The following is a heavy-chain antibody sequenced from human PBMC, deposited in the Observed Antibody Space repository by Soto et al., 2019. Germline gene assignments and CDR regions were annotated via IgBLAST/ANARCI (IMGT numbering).Heavy chain of an antibody. V-gene: IGHV6-1*01. Sequence: SQTLSLTCAISGDSVSSSSAAWSLLRQSPSRGLEWLGRTYYRSTWTNDYARSVKSRITINPDTVENQFSLQLSSVTPEDTAVYYCAGVSSFRGMDVWGQGTPVTVSS. CDR3: AGVSSFRGMDV. CDR2: TYYRSTWTN. D-gene: IGHD3-16*01. CDR1: GDSVSSSSAA. J-gene: IGHJ6*02.